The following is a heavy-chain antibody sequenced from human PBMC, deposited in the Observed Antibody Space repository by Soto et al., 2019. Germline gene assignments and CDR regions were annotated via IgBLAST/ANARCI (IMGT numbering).Heavy chain of an antibody. CDR3: PTLPPRIVVVVLPIPT. D-gene: IGHD2-15*01. CDR2: IYHTGST. J-gene: IGHJ4*02. CDR1: GASISSTNW. V-gene: IGHV4-4*02. Sequence: QVQLQESGPRLVKPSGTLSLTCAVSGASISSTNWWTWVREPPGKGLEWIGEIYHTGSTKYNPSLKSRVTISLDKSNNQFSLILSSVTAADTAVYYCPTLPPRIVVVVLPIPTWGQGTLVTVSS.